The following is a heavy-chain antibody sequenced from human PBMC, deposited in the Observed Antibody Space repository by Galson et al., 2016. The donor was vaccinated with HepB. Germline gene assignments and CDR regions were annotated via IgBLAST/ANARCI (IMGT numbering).Heavy chain of an antibody. J-gene: IGHJ4*02. CDR2: INPNNGDT. Sequence: SVKVSCKASGYTFTPYDIYWVRQAPGQGLEWMGWINPNNGDTMYAQNFRGRVTLTRDTSLSPAYMELDSLTSDDTAVYYCARPVNRVGTGYWGQGTLVTVSS. CDR3: ARPVNRVGTGY. V-gene: IGHV1-2*02. D-gene: IGHD1-1*01. CDR1: GYTFTPYD.